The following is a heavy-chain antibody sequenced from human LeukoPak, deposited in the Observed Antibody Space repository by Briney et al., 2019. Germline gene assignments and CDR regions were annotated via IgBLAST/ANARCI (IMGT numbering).Heavy chain of an antibody. CDR3: AMSGGASCFSSALY. Sequence: TGGSLRLSCAASGFTFRNYAMTWVRQAPGKGLEWVSVICDSGSSTYYADSVKDRFTISRDNSENTLYLQMNSLRAEDTAVYYCAMSGGASCFSSALYWGQGTLVTASS. CDR1: GFTFRNYA. D-gene: IGHD2-15*01. CDR2: ICDSGSST. V-gene: IGHV3-23*01. J-gene: IGHJ4*02.